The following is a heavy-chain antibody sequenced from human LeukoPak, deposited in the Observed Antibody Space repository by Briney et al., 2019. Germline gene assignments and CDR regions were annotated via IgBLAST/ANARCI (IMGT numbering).Heavy chain of an antibody. CDR2: INAGNGNT. Sequence: ASVKVSCKASGYTFTSFAMHWVRQAPGQRPEWMGWINAGNGNTKYSQKFQGRVTITRDTSASTAYMELSSLRSEDTAVYYCARDQRLYYGSGSYNPWYFDLWGRGTLVTVSS. CDR1: GYTFTSFA. D-gene: IGHD3-10*01. V-gene: IGHV1-3*01. CDR3: ARDQRLYYGSGSYNPWYFDL. J-gene: IGHJ2*01.